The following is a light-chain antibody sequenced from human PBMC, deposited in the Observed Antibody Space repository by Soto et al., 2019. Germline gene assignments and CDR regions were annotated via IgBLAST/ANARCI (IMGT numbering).Light chain of an antibody. Sequence: EIVGTQSPGTLSLSPGERATLSCRASQSVRSRYLAWYQQKPGQAPRLLIYGSSSRPPGIPDRVSGSGSGTEFTLTISRLEPEDFAVYYCQQYGTSPQTFGQGTKVEIK. CDR2: GSS. J-gene: IGKJ1*01. V-gene: IGKV3-20*01. CDR1: QSVRSRY. CDR3: QQYGTSPQT.